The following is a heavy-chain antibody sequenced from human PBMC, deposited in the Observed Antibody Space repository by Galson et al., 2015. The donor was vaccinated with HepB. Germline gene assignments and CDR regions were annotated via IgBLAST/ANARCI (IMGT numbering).Heavy chain of an antibody. CDR1: GGSISSYY. CDR2: IYYSGST. CDR3: AREIYGDYFDWYFDL. J-gene: IGHJ2*01. D-gene: IGHD4-17*01. Sequence: ETLSLTCTVSGGSISSYYWSWIRQPPGKGLEWIGYIYYSGSTNYNPSLKSRVTISVDTSKNQFSLKLSSVTAADTAVYYCAREIYGDYFDWYFDLWGRGTLVTVSS. V-gene: IGHV4-59*01.